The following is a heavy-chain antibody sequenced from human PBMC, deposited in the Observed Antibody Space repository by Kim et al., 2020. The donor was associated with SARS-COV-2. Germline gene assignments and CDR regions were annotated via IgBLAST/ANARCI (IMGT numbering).Heavy chain of an antibody. CDR2: IYYSGST. Sequence: SETLSLTCTVSGGSISSSSYYWGWIRQPPGKGLEWIGSIYYSGSTYYNPSLKSRVTISVDTSKNQFSLKLSSVTAADTAVYYCARVTRPGVRGVTLWYFDYWGQGTLVTFSS. D-gene: IGHD3-10*01. CDR1: GGSISSSSYY. V-gene: IGHV4-39*07. CDR3: ARVTRPGVRGVTLWYFDY. J-gene: IGHJ4*02.